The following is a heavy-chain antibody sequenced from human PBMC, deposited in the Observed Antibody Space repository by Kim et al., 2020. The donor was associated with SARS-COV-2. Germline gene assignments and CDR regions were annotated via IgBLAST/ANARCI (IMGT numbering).Heavy chain of an antibody. CDR3: ARRQFTSGWYYFDY. J-gene: IGHJ4*02. V-gene: IGHV3-74*01. D-gene: IGHD6-19*01. Sequence: SNADSGKGRFTISRDNAKNTLYLQMNSLRAEDTAVYYCARRQFTSGWYYFDYWGQGTLVTVSS.